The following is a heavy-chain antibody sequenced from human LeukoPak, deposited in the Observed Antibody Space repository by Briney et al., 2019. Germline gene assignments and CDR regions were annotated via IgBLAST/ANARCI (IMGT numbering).Heavy chain of an antibody. CDR1: GFTFSSHA. D-gene: IGHD3-3*01. V-gene: IGHV3-23*01. CDR2: MSGSGGIT. CDR3: AKGETIFGVVIPPFYLDY. J-gene: IGHJ4*02. Sequence: GGSLRLSCAASGFTFSSHAMSWVRQAPGKGLEWVSAMSGSGGITYYADSVKGRFTISRDNSRNTLYLQLNSLRAEDTAVYYCAKGETIFGVVIPPFYLDYWGQGTLVTVSS.